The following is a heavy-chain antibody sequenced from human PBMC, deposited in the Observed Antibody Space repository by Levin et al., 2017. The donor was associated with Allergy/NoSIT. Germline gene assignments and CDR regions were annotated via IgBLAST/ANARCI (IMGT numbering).Heavy chain of an antibody. V-gene: IGHV3-23*01. CDR2: ISGSGGNT. J-gene: IGHJ5*01. D-gene: IGHD4-17*01. CDR3: AKHRMTTATLNWFGS. Sequence: GGSLRLSCAASGFSFRSYAMTWIRQAPGKGLEWVSGISGSGGNTFYADSVKGRFTISRDNSKNTLYLQMNNLRPDDTALYYCAKHRMTTATLNWFGSWGQGTLVTVSS. CDR1: GFSFRSYA.